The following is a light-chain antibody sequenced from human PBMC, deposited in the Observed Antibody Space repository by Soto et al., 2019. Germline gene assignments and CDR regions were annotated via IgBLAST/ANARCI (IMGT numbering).Light chain of an antibody. V-gene: IGLV2-8*01. J-gene: IGLJ1*01. Sequence: QSVLTQPPSASGSPGQSVTISCTGTKNDIGVYDFVSWYQHHPGKAPRLIIYEVVQRPSGVPDRFSGSKSGNTASRTVSGLQAADEADYFCKSYAGSNTYVFGSGTKVTVL. CDR2: EVV. CDR1: KNDIGVYDF. CDR3: KSYAGSNTYV.